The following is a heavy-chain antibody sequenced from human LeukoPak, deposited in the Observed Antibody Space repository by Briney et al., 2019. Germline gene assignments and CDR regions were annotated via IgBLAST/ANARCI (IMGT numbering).Heavy chain of an antibody. CDR1: GFRFDDYY. J-gene: IGHJ4*02. CDR3: ARSMILTSEDS. CDR2: ISASGSVQ. D-gene: IGHD3-22*01. V-gene: IGHV3-11*04. Sequence: PGRSLRLSCAASGFRFDDYYMGSIRQAPGKRLDYISYISASGSVQYYTDSVKGRFTVSRDNSKNSLYLLMNSLTAEDTAIYYCARSMILTSEDSWGKGTLVTVSS.